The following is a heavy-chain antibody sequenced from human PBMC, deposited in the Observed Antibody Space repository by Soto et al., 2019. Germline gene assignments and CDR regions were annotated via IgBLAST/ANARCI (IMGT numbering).Heavy chain of an antibody. Sequence: PSETLSLTCTVSGGSLSSGGYYWTWIRQLPGKGLEWIGYISHSGSTYCIPSLQSRTTISADTSKNQFSLKLTSVTAADTAVYYCARDSGWELRGRWFDPWGQGTLVTVSS. J-gene: IGHJ5*02. CDR3: ARDSGWELRGRWFDP. CDR2: ISHSGST. V-gene: IGHV4-31*03. D-gene: IGHD1-26*01. CDR1: GGSLSSGGYY.